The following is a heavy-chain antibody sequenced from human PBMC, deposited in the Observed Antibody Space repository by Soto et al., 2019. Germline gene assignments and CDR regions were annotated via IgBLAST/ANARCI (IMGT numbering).Heavy chain of an antibody. D-gene: IGHD2-8*01. J-gene: IGHJ5*02. CDR2: VDPRDSYV. Sequence: PGESLKISCTGFGYTFTSVWISLVVRMPGKGLEWLGRVDPRDSYVTYNPSFEGHVTISADKSISTAYLQWGSLKASDTAMYFCARIYCTTTTCDSWFDPWGQGTLVTVSS. CDR1: GYTFTSVW. CDR3: ARIYCTTTTCDSWFDP. V-gene: IGHV5-10-1*01.